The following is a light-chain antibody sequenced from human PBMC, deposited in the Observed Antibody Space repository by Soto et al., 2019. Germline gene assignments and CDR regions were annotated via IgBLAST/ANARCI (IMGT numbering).Light chain of an antibody. CDR1: RSLGNN. V-gene: IGKV3-15*01. Sequence: TQSGSPGERDTQSCRASRSLGNNLAWYQQKPGQAPRLLIYGASTRATGIPDRFSGSGSGTEFTLTISSLQAEDSAVYYCPHYAISLGTFGQGTKVDIK. J-gene: IGKJ1*01. CDR3: PHYAISLGT. CDR2: GAS.